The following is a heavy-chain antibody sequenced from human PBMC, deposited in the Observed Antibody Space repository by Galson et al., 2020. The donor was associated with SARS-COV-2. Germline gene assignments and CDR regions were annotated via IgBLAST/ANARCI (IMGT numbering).Heavy chain of an antibody. CDR3: ARYESDTLACDS. CDR1: GGYISSSNW. J-gene: IGHJ4*02. CDR2: IYLSGST. D-gene: IGHD3-3*01. V-gene: IGHV4-4*02. Sequence: SETLSLTCAVSGGYISSSNWWSWVRQPPGKGLAWIGEIYLSGSTYYNPTLKRRVTISVDTSNNQFSLRLSSVTAADTPLYYCARYESDTLACDSWGQGILVTVSS.